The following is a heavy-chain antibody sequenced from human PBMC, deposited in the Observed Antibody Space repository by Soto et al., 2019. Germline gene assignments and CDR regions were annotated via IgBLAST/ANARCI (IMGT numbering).Heavy chain of an antibody. Sequence: QLQLQESGPGLVKPSETLSLTCTVSGGSISSSSYYWGWIRQPPGKGLEWIGSIYYSGSTYYNPSLKSRVTISVDTSKNQFSLKLSSVTAADTAVYYCARLTNKQNWKNPRNAYYFDYWGQGTLVTVSS. J-gene: IGHJ4*02. CDR2: IYYSGST. CDR3: ARLTNKQNWKNPRNAYYFDY. D-gene: IGHD1-1*01. V-gene: IGHV4-39*01. CDR1: GGSISSSSYY.